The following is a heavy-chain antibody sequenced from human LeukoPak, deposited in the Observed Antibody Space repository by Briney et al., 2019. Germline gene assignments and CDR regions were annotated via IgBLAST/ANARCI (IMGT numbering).Heavy chain of an antibody. CDR3: GGALTANY. J-gene: IGHJ4*02. CDR2: INHSGST. Sequence: SETLSLTCTVSGGSISSSSYYWGWIRQPPGKGLEWIGEINHSGSTNYNPSLKSRVTISVDTSKNQFSLRLSSVTAVDTAVYFGGGALTANYWGQGPWSPSP. CDR1: GGSISSSSYY. D-gene: IGHD6-25*01. V-gene: IGHV4-39*07.